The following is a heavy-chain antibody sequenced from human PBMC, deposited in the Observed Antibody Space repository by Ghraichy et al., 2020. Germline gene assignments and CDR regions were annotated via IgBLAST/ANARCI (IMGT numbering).Heavy chain of an antibody. V-gene: IGHV4-34*01. D-gene: IGHD1-26*01. Sequence: ESLNISCAVYGGSFSGYYWSWIRQPPGKGLEWIGEINHSGSTNYSPSLKSRVTISLDTSKNQFSLKLSSVTAADTAVYYCAQVGATNWFDPWGQGTLVTVSS. CDR1: GGSFSGYY. CDR2: INHSGST. CDR3: AQVGATNWFDP. J-gene: IGHJ5*02.